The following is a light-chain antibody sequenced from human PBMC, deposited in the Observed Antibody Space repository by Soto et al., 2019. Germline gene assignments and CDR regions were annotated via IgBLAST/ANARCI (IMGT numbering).Light chain of an antibody. CDR1: SSDVGGYNY. J-gene: IGLJ1*01. CDR3: CSYAGTYTHYV. Sequence: QSALTQPRSVSGSPGQSVTISCTGTSSDVGGYNYVPWYQHHPGKAPKFMIYDVNKRPSGVPDRFSGSKSGNTASLTISGLQAEDEADYYCCSYAGTYTHYVFGTGTKVTVL. V-gene: IGLV2-11*01. CDR2: DVN.